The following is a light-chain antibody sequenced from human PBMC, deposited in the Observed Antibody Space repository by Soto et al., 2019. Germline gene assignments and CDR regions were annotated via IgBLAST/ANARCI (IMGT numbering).Light chain of an antibody. CDR1: SSDVGGYNY. CDR3: SSYEGSNTFV. V-gene: IGLV2-8*01. CDR2: EVS. J-gene: IGLJ1*01. Sequence: QSVLTQPPSASGSPGQSVTISCTGTSSDVGGYNYVSWYQQHPGKAPKLMIYEVSKRPSGVPDRFSGSKSGNMASLTVSGLQAEDEADYYCSSYEGSNTFVFGTGTKVTVL.